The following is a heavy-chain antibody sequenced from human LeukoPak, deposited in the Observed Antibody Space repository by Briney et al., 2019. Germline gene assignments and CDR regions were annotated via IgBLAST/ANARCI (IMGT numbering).Heavy chain of an antibody. Sequence: GGSLRLSCAASGSTFSSHALSWVRQAPGKGLEWVSSLSGSGYNTYYADSVKGRFTIPRDNSKNTVYLQMNSLRAEDTAVYYCAKDPYGTRYFDYWGQGTLVTVSS. D-gene: IGHD2-2*01. V-gene: IGHV3-23*01. J-gene: IGHJ4*02. CDR1: GSTFSSHA. CDR2: LSGSGYNT. CDR3: AKDPYGTRYFDY.